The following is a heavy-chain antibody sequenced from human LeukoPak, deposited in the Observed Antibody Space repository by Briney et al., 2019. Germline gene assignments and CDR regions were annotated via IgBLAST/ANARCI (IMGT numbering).Heavy chain of an antibody. CDR1: GGSISSGPNH. V-gene: IGHV4-39*07. CDR3: VRDRALSWNYT. J-gene: IGHJ5*02. Sequence: SETLSLTCAVSGGSISSGPNHWGWIRQPPGKGLEWIGSISYRGSTYYNPSLKSRVTISADTSKNHFSLKLSTVTAADTAVYFCVRDRALSWNYTWGQGTLVTVSS. D-gene: IGHD1-7*01. CDR2: ISYRGST.